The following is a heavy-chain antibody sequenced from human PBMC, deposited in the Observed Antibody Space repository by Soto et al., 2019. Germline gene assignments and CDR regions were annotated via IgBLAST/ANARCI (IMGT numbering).Heavy chain of an antibody. CDR1: GYTFTSYG. CDR2: ISAYNGNT. J-gene: IGHJ5*02. CDR3: ARSVLRYFDWSKRENWFDP. Sequence: QVQLVQSGAEVKKPGASVKVSCKASGYTFTSYGISWVRQAPGQGLEWMGWISAYNGNTNYAQKLQGRDTMTTDTSTSTAYMELRSLRSDDTAVYYCARSVLRYFDWSKRENWFDPWGQGTLVTVSS. D-gene: IGHD3-9*01. V-gene: IGHV1-18*04.